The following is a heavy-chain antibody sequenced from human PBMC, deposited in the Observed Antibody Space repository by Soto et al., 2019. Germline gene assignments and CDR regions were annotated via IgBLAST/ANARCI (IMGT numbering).Heavy chain of an antibody. CDR1: GLNLDSPYSHG. V-gene: IGHV3-23*01. J-gene: IGHJ4*01. D-gene: IGHD2-8*01. CDR3: VSWVSAHFDY. CDR2: ISSNGFNT. Sequence: GGSLRLSCTASGLNLDSPYSHGLTWVRQSPGMGPEWVSTISSNGFNTHYTESVQGRFTISKDASRNTVHLHMNSLRADDTATYFCVSWVSAHFDYWGHGTPVTSPQ.